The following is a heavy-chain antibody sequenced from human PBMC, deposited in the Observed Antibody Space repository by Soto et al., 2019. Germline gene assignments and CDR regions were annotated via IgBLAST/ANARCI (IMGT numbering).Heavy chain of an antibody. V-gene: IGHV3-23*01. CDR1: GFTFTKYA. J-gene: IGHJ4*02. CDR2: ISFSGGST. D-gene: IGHD1-1*01. Sequence: EVPLLESGGGLVQPGGPLRLSFAASGFTFTKYAMTWVRQAPGKGLEWVSTISFSGGSTYYAASVKGRFPISRDNSKTMLYLQMNRLRVEDTAIYDCAKDWATGTTSYWGQGTLVTVSS. CDR3: AKDWATGTTSY.